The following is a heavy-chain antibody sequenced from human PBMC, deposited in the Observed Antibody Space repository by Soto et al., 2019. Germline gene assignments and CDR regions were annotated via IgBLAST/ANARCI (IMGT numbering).Heavy chain of an antibody. V-gene: IGHV3-49*03. D-gene: IGHD6-6*01. Sequence: PGGSLRLSCTASGFTFGYYAMSWFRQAPGKGLEWVGFIRSKAYGGTTEYAASVKGRFTISRDDSKSIAYLQMNSLKAEDTAVYYCTRDRPIFGPDYYGMDVWGQGTTVTVSS. CDR2: IRSKAYGGTT. J-gene: IGHJ6*02. CDR3: TRDRPIFGPDYYGMDV. CDR1: GFTFGYYA.